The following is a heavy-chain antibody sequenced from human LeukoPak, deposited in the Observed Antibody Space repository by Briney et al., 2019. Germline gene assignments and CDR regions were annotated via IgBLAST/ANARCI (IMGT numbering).Heavy chain of an antibody. CDR1: RFTFCNIW. V-gene: IGHV3-7*01. CDR3: ARGYCTGGSCSKYDY. CDR2: IKQDGSEK. Sequence: PGGTLRLPCAASRFTFCNIWIIWAPQAPGKGWEGGSKIKQDGSEKYYVDSVKGRFTISRDNAKNSLYLQMNSLRADDTAVYYCARGYCTGGSCSKYDYWGQGTLVTVSS. D-gene: IGHD2-15*01. J-gene: IGHJ4*02.